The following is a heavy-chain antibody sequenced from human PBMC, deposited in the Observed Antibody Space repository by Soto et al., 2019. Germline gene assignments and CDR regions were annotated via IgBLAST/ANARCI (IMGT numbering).Heavy chain of an antibody. V-gene: IGHV6-1*01. CDR2: TYYRSKWYN. CDR3: ARDVFSITGTLSVDY. CDR1: GDSVSSNRAA. Sequence: SQTLSLTCASSGDSVSSNRAAWNWIRQSPSRGLEWLGRTYYRSKWYNDYAVSVKSRITINPDTSKNQFSLQLNSVTPEDTAVYYCARDVFSITGTLSVDYWGQGTLVTVSS. J-gene: IGHJ4*02. D-gene: IGHD1-20*01.